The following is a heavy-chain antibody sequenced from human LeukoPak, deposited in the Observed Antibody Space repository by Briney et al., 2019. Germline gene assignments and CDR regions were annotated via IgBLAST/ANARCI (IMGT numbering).Heavy chain of an antibody. CDR3: AHSGTVTTPHDAFDI. V-gene: IGHV2-5*01. CDR2: IYWYDYK. D-gene: IGHD4-17*01. Sequence: SAPTLVNPTQTLTLTCTFSGFSLITSGVGVGWVRQPPGKALEWLAVIYWYDYKRYSPSLKSRLTLTQDTSTNQVVLTMANIGPVDTATYYCAHSGTVTTPHDAFDIWGQGTMVTVFS. CDR1: GFSLITSGVG. J-gene: IGHJ3*02.